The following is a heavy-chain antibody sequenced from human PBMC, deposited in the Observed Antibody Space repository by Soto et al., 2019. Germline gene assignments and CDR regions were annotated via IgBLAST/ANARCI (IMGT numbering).Heavy chain of an antibody. Sequence: QLQLQESGPGLVKPSETLSLTCTVSGGSISSSSYYWGWIRQPPGKGLEWIGSIYYSGSTYYNPSLKSRVTISVDTSKNQFSLKLSSVTAADTAVYYCARLSPIVVVPAAVAFDIWGQGTMVTVS. J-gene: IGHJ3*02. V-gene: IGHV4-39*01. D-gene: IGHD2-2*01. CDR2: IYYSGST. CDR3: ARLSPIVVVPAAVAFDI. CDR1: GGSISSSSYY.